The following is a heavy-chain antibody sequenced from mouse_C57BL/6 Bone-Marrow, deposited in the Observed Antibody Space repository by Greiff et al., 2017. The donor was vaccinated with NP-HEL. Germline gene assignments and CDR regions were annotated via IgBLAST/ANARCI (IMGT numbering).Heavy chain of an antibody. Sequence: ESGAELVRPGASVTLSCKASGYTFTDYEMHWVKQTPVHGLEWIGAIDPETGGTAYNQKFKGKAILTADKSSSTAYMELRSLTSEDSAVYYCTRCRHYYGSPFDYWGQGTTLTVSS. V-gene: IGHV1-15*01. D-gene: IGHD1-1*01. CDR1: GYTFTDYE. CDR3: TRCRHYYGSPFDY. CDR2: IDPETGGT. J-gene: IGHJ2*01.